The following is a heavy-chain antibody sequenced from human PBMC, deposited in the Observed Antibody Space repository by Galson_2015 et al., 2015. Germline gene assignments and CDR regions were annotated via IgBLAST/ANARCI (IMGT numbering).Heavy chain of an antibody. V-gene: IGHV3-30*03. Sequence: SLRLSCAASGFTFSSYGMHWVRQAPGKGLEWVAVISYDGSNKYYADSVKGRFTISRDNSKNTLYLQMNSLRAEDTAVYYCARQIAAAGTYYYYYYMDVWGKGTTVTVSS. D-gene: IGHD6-13*01. J-gene: IGHJ6*03. CDR1: GFTFSSYG. CDR3: ARQIAAAGTYYYYYYMDV. CDR2: ISYDGSNK.